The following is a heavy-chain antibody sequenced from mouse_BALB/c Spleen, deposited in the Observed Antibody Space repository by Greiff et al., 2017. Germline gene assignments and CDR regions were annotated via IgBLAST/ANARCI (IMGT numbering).Heavy chain of an antibody. CDR1: GYSFTGYY. V-gene: IGHV1-31*01. D-gene: IGHD2-10*02. J-gene: IGHJ4*01. Sequence: VQLKQSGPELVKPGASVKISCKASGYSFTGYYMHWVKQSHVKSLEWIGRINPYNGATSYNQNFKDKASLTVDKSSSTAYMELHSLTSEDSAVYYCAIGYGNYVDAMDYWGQGTSVTVSS. CDR2: INPYNGAT. CDR3: AIGYGNYVDAMDY.